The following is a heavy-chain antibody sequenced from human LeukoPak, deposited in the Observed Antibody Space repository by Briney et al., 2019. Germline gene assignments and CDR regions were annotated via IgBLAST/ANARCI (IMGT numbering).Heavy chain of an antibody. CDR1: GGSIRSSYYY. Sequence: PSETLSLTCTVSGGSIRSSYYYWGWIRQPPGKGLEWIGYIYYSGSTNYNPSLKSRVTISVDTSKNQFSLKLSSVTAADTAVYYCARESIAARRSFGYWGQGTLVTVSS. J-gene: IGHJ4*02. CDR2: IYYSGST. D-gene: IGHD6-6*01. CDR3: ARESIAARRSFGY. V-gene: IGHV4-61*05.